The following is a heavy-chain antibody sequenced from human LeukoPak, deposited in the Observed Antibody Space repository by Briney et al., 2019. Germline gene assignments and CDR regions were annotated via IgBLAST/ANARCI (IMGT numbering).Heavy chain of an antibody. Sequence: PGGSLRLSCAASGFTFSSYSMNWVRQAPGKGLEWVSSISSSSSYIYYADSVKGRFTISRDNAKNSLYLQMNSLRAEDTAVYYCARVLDIVVVPAAPDYWGQGTLVTVSS. CDR2: ISSSSSYI. CDR3: ARVLDIVVVPAAPDY. CDR1: GFTFSSYS. D-gene: IGHD2-2*01. J-gene: IGHJ4*02. V-gene: IGHV3-21*01.